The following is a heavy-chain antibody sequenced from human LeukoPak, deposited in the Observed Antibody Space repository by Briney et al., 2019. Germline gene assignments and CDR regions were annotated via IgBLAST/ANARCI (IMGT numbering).Heavy chain of an antibody. CDR3: ARDGV. D-gene: IGHD3-16*01. V-gene: IGHV4-39*07. J-gene: IGHJ4*02. Sequence: SETLSLTCTVSGDYISSSSYYWGWIRQPPGKGLEWIGSIYYSGSTYYNPSLKSRVTISVDTSKNQFSLKLSSVTAADTAVYYCARDGVWGQGTLVTVSS. CDR2: IYYSGST. CDR1: GDYISSSSYY.